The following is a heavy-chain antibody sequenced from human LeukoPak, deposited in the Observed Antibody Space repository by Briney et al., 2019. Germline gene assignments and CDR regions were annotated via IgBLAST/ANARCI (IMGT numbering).Heavy chain of an antibody. CDR3: ARGITIFGVASTYFGY. J-gene: IGHJ4*02. CDR1: GGSISSSSYY. Sequence: SETLSLTCTVSGGSISSSSYYWGWIRQPPGKGLEWIGSIYYSGSTYYNPSLKSRVTISVDTSKNQFSLKLSSVTAADTAVYYCARGITIFGVASTYFGYWGQGTLVTVSS. CDR2: IYYSGST. D-gene: IGHD3-3*01. V-gene: IGHV4-39*01.